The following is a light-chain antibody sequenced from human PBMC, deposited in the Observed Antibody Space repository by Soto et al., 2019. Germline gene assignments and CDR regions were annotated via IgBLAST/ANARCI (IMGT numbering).Light chain of an antibody. Sequence: EIVLTQSPGTLSLSPGERATLSCRASQSVSSSYLAWYQQKPGQAPRLLIYGASSRATGIPDRFSGSGSGTDFTLTISRLEPDDFAVYYCHQYDSSPLTFVGGTKVEIK. CDR2: GAS. CDR1: QSVSSSY. CDR3: HQYDSSPLT. J-gene: IGKJ4*01. V-gene: IGKV3-20*01.